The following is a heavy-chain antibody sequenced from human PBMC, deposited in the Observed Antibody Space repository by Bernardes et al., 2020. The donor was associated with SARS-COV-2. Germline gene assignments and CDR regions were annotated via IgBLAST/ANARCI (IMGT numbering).Heavy chain of an antibody. Sequence: ASVKVSCKVSGYRFIELSIHWVRQAPGKGLEWLGGFDPEDGKTAYAQNFQGRVTMTVDTSTETAYMQLNNLRSDDTAVYYCATDVVRVPATLYYYHYGMDVWGQGTSVTVAS. J-gene: IGHJ6*02. CDR2: FDPEDGKT. V-gene: IGHV1-24*01. D-gene: IGHD2-2*01. CDR1: GYRFIELS. CDR3: ATDVVRVPATLYYYHYGMDV.